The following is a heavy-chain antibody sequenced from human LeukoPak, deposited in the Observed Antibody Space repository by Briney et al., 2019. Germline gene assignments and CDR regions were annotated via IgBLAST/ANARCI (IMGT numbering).Heavy chain of an antibody. CDR3: ARVDKDSYGYHYYYMDV. J-gene: IGHJ6*03. CDR1: GGTFSSYA. Sequence: SVKVSYKASGGTFSSYAISWVRQAPGQGLEWMGGIISIFVTANYAHKYQGRVTITPDESTSTAYMELSRLRSEDTAVYYCARVDKDSYGYHYYYMDVWGKGTTVTVSS. V-gene: IGHV1-69*01. D-gene: IGHD5-18*01. CDR2: IISIFVTA.